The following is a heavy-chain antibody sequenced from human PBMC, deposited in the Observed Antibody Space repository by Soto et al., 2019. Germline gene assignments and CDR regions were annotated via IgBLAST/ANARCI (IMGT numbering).Heavy chain of an antibody. CDR3: ARRVIRYCSGGSCYWFDP. D-gene: IGHD2-15*01. CDR1: GGSFSGYY. V-gene: IGHV4-34*01. Sequence: PSETLSLTCAVYGGSFSGYYWSWIRQPPGKGLEWIGEINHSGSTNYNPSLKSRVTISVDTSKNQFSLKLSSVTAADTAVYYCARRVIRYCSGGSCYWFDPWGQGTLVTVSS. J-gene: IGHJ5*02. CDR2: INHSGST.